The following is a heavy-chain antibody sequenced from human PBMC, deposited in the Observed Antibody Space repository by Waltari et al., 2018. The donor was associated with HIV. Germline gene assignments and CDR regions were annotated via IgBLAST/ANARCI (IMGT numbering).Heavy chain of an antibody. V-gene: IGHV4-34*01. Sequence: QVQLQQWGAGLLKPPETLSPTCAVYGGSFRGYSWRWLRQPPGKGLEWIGEINHSGSTNYNPSLKSRVTISVDTSKNQFSLKLSSVTAADTAVYYCAREGIVGATGFDYWGQETLVTVSS. D-gene: IGHD1-26*01. CDR1: GGSFRGYS. CDR3: AREGIVGATGFDY. J-gene: IGHJ4*02. CDR2: INHSGST.